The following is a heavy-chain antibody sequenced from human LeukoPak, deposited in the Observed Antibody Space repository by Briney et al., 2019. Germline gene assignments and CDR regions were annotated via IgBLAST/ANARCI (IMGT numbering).Heavy chain of an antibody. J-gene: IGHJ4*02. V-gene: IGHV4-38-2*02. CDR3: ARGFVVATIVAYFDY. Sequence: PSETLSLTCTVSGYSISSGYYWSWIRQPPGKGLEWIGEINHSGSTNYNPSLKSRVTISVDTSKNQFSLKLSSVTAADPAVYYCARGFVVATIVAYFDYWGQGTLVTVSS. CDR1: GYSISSGYY. CDR2: INHSGST. D-gene: IGHD5-12*01.